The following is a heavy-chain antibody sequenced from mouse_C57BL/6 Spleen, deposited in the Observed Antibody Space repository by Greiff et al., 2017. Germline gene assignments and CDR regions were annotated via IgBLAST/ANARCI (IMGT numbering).Heavy chain of an antibody. CDR1: GYTFTSYW. V-gene: IGHV1-55*01. J-gene: IGHJ4*01. CDR2: IYPGSGST. CDR3: ARGATPYGYAMDY. Sequence: QVQLQQPGAELVKPGASVKMSCKASGYTFTSYWITWVKQRPGQGLEWIGDIYPGSGSTNYNEKFKSKATLTVDTSSSTAYMQLSSLTSEDSAVYYCARGATPYGYAMDYWGQGASVTVSS. D-gene: IGHD3-1*01.